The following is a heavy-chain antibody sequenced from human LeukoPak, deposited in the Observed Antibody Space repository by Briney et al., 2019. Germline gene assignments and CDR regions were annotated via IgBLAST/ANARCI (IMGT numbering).Heavy chain of an antibody. D-gene: IGHD5-12*01. CDR2: IYPGDSDT. V-gene: IGHV5-51*01. CDR1: GSSFTSYW. J-gene: IGHJ4*02. CDR3: ARGGTAGYSGYDY. Sequence: GASLQISCKGSGSSFTSYWIGWVRQLPGKGLEWMGIIYPGDSDTTYSPSFQGQVTISADKSISTAYLQWSSLKASDTAMYYCARGGTAGYSGYDYWGQGTLVTVSS.